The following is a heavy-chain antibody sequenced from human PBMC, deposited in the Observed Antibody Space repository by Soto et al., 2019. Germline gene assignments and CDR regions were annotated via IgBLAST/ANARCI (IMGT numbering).Heavy chain of an antibody. J-gene: IGHJ6*02. CDR3: ARVSWREKYGMDV. CDR2: ITFSGNTV. Sequence: GGSLTPSCAASEFTFIDSYMTWIPQAAGKGLEWISYITFSGNTVYYADSLKGRFTISRDNAKNSLYLQMNRLRAEDTAVYYRARVSWREKYGMDVWGQGTTVTVSS. V-gene: IGHV3-11*01. CDR1: EFTFIDSY.